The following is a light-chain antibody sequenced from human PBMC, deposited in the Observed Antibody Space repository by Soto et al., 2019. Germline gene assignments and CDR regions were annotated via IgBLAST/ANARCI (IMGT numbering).Light chain of an antibody. J-gene: IGLJ2*01. V-gene: IGLV2-23*03. CDR2: EGS. CDR3: CSYAGSSTLVV. Sequence: QSVLTQPASVSGSPGPSITISCTGTSSDVGSYNLVSWYQQHPGKAPKLMIYEGSKRPSGVSNRFSGSKSGNTASLTISGLQSDDEADYYCCSYAGSSTLVVFGGGTKLTVL. CDR1: SSDVGSYNL.